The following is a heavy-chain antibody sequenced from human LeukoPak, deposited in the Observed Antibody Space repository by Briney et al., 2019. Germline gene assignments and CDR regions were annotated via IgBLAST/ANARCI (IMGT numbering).Heavy chain of an antibody. V-gene: IGHV3-23*01. CDR3: AKGVNYYYYGMDV. Sequence: GGSLRLSCAASGFTFSSYAMSWVRQAPGKGLEWVSAISGSGGSTYYADSVKGRFTISRDNSKNMLYLQMNSLRAEDTAVYYCAKGVNYYYYGMDVWGQGTTVNVSS. CDR1: GFTFSSYA. D-gene: IGHD4-23*01. CDR2: ISGSGGST. J-gene: IGHJ6*02.